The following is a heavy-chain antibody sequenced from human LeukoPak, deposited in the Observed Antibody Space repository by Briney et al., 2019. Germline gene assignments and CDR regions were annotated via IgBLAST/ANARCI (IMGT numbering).Heavy chain of an antibody. D-gene: IGHD3-3*01. CDR3: ARFPLTIFGVVYAFDI. J-gene: IGHJ3*02. CDR2: INHSGST. Sequence: PSETLSLTCAVYGGSFRGYYWSWIRQPPGKGLEWIGEINHSGSTNYNPSLKSRVTISVDTSKNQFSLKLSSVTAADTAVYYCARFPLTIFGVVYAFDIWGQGTMVTVSS. V-gene: IGHV4-34*01. CDR1: GGSFRGYY.